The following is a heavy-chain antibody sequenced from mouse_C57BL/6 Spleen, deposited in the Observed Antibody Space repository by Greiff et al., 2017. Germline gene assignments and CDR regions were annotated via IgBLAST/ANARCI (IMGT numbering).Heavy chain of an antibody. CDR1: GYTFTSYW. V-gene: IGHV1-7*01. D-gene: IGHD1-1*01. CDR3: ARSNYGSSFWFAY. CDR2: INPSSGYT. J-gene: IGHJ3*01. Sequence: VQLQQSGAELANPGASVKLSCKASGYTFTSYWMHWVKQRPGQGLEWIGYINPSSGYTKYNQKFKDKATLTADKSSSTAYMQLSSLTYEDSAVYYCARSNYGSSFWFAYWGQGTLVTVSA.